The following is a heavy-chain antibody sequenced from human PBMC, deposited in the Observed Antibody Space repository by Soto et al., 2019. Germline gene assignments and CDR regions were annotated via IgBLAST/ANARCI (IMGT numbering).Heavy chain of an antibody. D-gene: IGHD1-26*01. Sequence: EVQLVESGGGLVKPGGSLRLSCAASGFTFSTYTMNWVRQAPEKGLEWVSSISSSSSYIYYADSVKGRFTISRDNAKNSLYLQMNSLRAEDTAVFYCARTRGGSNYVGMDVWGHGTTVTVSS. CDR3: ARTRGGSNYVGMDV. V-gene: IGHV3-21*01. CDR1: GFTFSTYT. J-gene: IGHJ6*02. CDR2: ISSSSSYI.